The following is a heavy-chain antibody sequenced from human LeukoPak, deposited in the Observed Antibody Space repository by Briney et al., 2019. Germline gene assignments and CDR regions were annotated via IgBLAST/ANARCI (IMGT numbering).Heavy chain of an antibody. CDR1: GYTFTSYG. CDR3: ARDMEGYCSSTSCYSGFLGY. Sequence: ASVKVSCKASGYTFTSYGISWVRQAPGQGLEWMGWISAYNGNTNYAQKLQGRVTMTTDTSTSTAYMELRSLRSDDTAVYYCARDMEGYCSSTSCYSGFLGYWGQGTLVTVSS. D-gene: IGHD2-2*01. CDR2: ISAYNGNT. J-gene: IGHJ4*02. V-gene: IGHV1-18*04.